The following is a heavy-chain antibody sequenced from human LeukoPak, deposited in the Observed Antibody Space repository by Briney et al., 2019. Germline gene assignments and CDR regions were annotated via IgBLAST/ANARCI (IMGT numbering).Heavy chain of an antibody. J-gene: IGHJ6*03. Sequence: GGSLRLSCAASGFTFSDYYMSWIRQAPGKGLEWVSYISSSGSTIYYADSVKGRFTIPRDNAKNSLYLQMNSLRAEDTAVYYCARVRKGYQLLLKGGYYYYMDVWGKGTTVTVSS. CDR3: ARVRKGYQLLLKGGYYYYMDV. D-gene: IGHD2-2*01. CDR2: ISSSGSTI. CDR1: GFTFSDYY. V-gene: IGHV3-11*04.